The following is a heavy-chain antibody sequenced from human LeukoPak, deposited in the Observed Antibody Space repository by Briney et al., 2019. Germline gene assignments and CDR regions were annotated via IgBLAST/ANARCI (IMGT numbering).Heavy chain of an antibody. V-gene: IGHV1-2*02. CDR1: GYTFTNYY. Sequence: ASVKVSCKTSGYTFTNYYMHWVRQGPGLGFEWMGWISPKSGGTSYPQKFQGRLTMTRDTSISTAYMELSRLGSDDTAVYYCVPSANYYYFDYWGQGTLVTVSS. J-gene: IGHJ4*02. CDR3: VPSANYYYFDY. CDR2: ISPKSGGT. D-gene: IGHD4/OR15-4a*01.